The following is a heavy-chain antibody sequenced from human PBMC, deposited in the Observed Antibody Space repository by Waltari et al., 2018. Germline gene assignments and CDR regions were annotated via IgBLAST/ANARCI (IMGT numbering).Heavy chain of an antibody. Sequence: QVQLVQSGPEVKKSGSSVTVSCKASRGTFRTYAIRWVRHAPGQGLEWMGRIIPVYGASKYAQKFQGRVTITADEHTNTVYMALTSLRSDDTATYFCARDVEGYCSGDSCYRGAFDIWGQGTVVTVSS. CDR3: ARDVEGYCSGDSCYRGAFDI. CDR1: RGTFRTYA. D-gene: IGHD2-15*01. J-gene: IGHJ3*02. V-gene: IGHV1-69*15. CDR2: IIPVYGAS.